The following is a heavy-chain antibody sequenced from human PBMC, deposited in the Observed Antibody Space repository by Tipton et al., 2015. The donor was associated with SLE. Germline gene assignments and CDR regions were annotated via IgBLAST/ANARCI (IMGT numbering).Heavy chain of an antibody. CDR1: GGSFSGYY. D-gene: IGHD3-10*01. CDR2: INHSGST. J-gene: IGHJ4*02. Sequence: TLSLTCAVYGGSFSGYYWSWIRQPPGKGLEWIGEINHSGSTNYNPPLKSRVTISVDTSKNQFSLKLSSVTAADTAVYYCARGFTMVRGLFDYWGQGTLVTVSS. CDR3: ARGFTMVRGLFDY. V-gene: IGHV4-34*01.